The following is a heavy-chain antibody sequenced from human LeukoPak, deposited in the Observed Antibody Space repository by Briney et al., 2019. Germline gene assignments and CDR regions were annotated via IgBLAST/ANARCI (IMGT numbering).Heavy chain of an antibody. CDR2: IYTSGST. CDR3: ARGGRSITMIVVAYQFDY. J-gene: IGHJ4*02. CDR1: GGSISSYY. Sequence: SETLSLTCTVSGGSISSYYWSWIRQSPGKGLEWIGRIYTSGSTNYNPSLKSRVTISVDTSKNQFSLKLSSVTAADTAVYYCARGGRSITMIVVAYQFDYWGQGTLVTVSS. D-gene: IGHD3-22*01. V-gene: IGHV4-4*07.